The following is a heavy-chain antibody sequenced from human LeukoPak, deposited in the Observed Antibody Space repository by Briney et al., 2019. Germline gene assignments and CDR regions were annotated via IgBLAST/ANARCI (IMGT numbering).Heavy chain of an antibody. CDR3: AREVRSVVVPAAIAEGIDY. J-gene: IGHJ4*02. D-gene: IGHD2-2*01. CDR1: GYTFTGYY. V-gene: IGHV1-2*02. Sequence: ASVKVSCKASGYTFTGYYMHWVRQAPGQGLEWMGWINPNSGGTNYAQKFQGRVTMTRDTSISTAYMELSRLRSDDTAVYYCAREVRSVVVPAAIAEGIDYWGQGTLVTVSS. CDR2: INPNSGGT.